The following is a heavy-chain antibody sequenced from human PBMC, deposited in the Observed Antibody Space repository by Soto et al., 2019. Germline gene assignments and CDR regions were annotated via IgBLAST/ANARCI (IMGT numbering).Heavy chain of an antibody. CDR3: ARGSLITIFGVVINDYYGMDV. CDR1: GFTFSSYG. V-gene: IGHV3-33*01. D-gene: IGHD3-3*01. J-gene: IGHJ6*02. Sequence: GGSLRLSCAASGFTFSSYGVHWVRQAPGKGLEWVAVIWYDGSNKYYADSVKGRFTISRDNSKNTLYLQMNSLRAEDTAVYYCARGSLITIFGVVINDYYGMDVWGQGTTVTVSS. CDR2: IWYDGSNK.